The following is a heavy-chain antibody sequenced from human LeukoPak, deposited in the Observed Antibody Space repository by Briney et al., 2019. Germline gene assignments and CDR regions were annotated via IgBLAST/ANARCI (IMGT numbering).Heavy chain of an antibody. J-gene: IGHJ5*02. CDR3: ARSLGELRYFDWLYLFDP. D-gene: IGHD3-9*01. V-gene: IGHV1-46*01. CDR2: INPSGGST. Sequence: ASGKLSCKASGYTFTSYYMHWVRQAPGQGLEWMGIINPSGGSTSYAQKFQGRVTMTRDTSTSTVYMELSSLRSEDTAVYYCARSLGELRYFDWLYLFDPWGQGTLVTVSS. CDR1: GYTFTSYY.